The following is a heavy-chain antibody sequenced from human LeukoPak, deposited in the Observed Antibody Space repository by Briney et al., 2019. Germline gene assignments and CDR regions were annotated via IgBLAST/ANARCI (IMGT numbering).Heavy chain of an antibody. V-gene: IGHV3-74*01. J-gene: IGHJ4*02. CDR2: INSDGGWT. CDR1: GFTFSNAW. D-gene: IGHD2/OR15-2a*01. CDR3: VSFYETY. Sequence: GGFLRLSCAASGFTFSNAWMNWVRQAPGKGLEWVSHINSDGGWTSYADSVKGRFTISKDNAKNTVYLQMNSLRAEDTAVYYCVSFYETYWGRGTLVTVSS.